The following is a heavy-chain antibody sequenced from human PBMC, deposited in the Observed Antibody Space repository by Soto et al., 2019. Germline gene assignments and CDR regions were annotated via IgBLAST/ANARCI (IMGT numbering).Heavy chain of an antibody. D-gene: IGHD2-21*01. V-gene: IGHV1-24*01. CDR2: FDPEDGET. J-gene: IGHJ4*02. CDR1: GYTLTELS. Sequence: GASVEVSCKVSGYTLTELSMHWVRQAPGKGLEWMGGFDPEDGETIYAQKFQGRVTMTRDNSITTAYMELSSLRSEDTAVYYCVRAPLDYYSADYFDNWGQGTLVTVSS. CDR3: VRAPLDYYSADYFDN.